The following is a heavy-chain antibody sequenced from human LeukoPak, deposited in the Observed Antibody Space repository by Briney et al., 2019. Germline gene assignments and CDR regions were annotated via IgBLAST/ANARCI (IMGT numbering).Heavy chain of an antibody. CDR1: GFTFISNT. CDR3: MRRGSGKSFFYMDV. D-gene: IGHD3-16*01. CDR2: ISSSTTYI. V-gene: IGHV3-21*01. J-gene: IGHJ6*03. Sequence: GGSLRLSCAASGFTFISNTLNWARQAPGKGLEWVASISSSTTYIYYADSVKGRFTISRDNAKNSLDLQMTSLRVEDTAVYYCMRRGSGKSFFYMDVWGRGTTVTVSS.